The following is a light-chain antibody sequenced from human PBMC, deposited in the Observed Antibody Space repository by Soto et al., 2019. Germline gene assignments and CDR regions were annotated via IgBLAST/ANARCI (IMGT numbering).Light chain of an antibody. CDR2: GAS. CDR1: QSVSNN. Sequence: SGSPGQSATLSCRASQSVSNNLAWYQQKPGQAPRLLIYGASTRANDIPARFSGSGSGTDFTLTISSLEPEDFAVYYCQQRSNWPTFGQGTKVDI. CDR3: QQRSNWPT. V-gene: IGKV3-11*01. J-gene: IGKJ1*01.